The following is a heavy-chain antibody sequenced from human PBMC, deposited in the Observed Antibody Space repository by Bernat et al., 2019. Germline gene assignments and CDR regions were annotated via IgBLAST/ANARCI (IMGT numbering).Heavy chain of an antibody. CDR1: GYSFTSYG. V-gene: IGHV1-18*01. CDR2: ISAYNGDT. CDR3: ARDFPLMYSSSSSDHYYGMDV. Sequence: QVQLVQSGAEVKKPGASVKVSCKASGYSFTSYGISWVRQAPGQGHEWMGWISAYNGDTNYAQKLQGRVTMTTDTSTTTAYMELRSLRSDDTAVYYCARDFPLMYSSSSSDHYYGMDVWGQGTTVTVSS. J-gene: IGHJ6*02. D-gene: IGHD6-6*01.